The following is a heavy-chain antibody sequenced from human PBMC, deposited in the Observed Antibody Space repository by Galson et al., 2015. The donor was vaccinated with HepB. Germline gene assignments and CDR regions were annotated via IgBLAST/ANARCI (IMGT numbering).Heavy chain of an antibody. D-gene: IGHD6-13*01. CDR1: GDSVSSNSAA. CDR2: TYYRSKWYN. V-gene: IGHV6-1*01. CDR3: AREDRSSSWYSYYYYGMDV. J-gene: IGHJ6*02. Sequence: CAISGDSVSSNSAAWNWIRQSPSRGLEWLGRTYYRSKWYNDYAVSVKSRITINPDTSKNQFSLQLNSVTPEDTAVYYCAREDRSSSWYSYYYYGMDVWGHGTMVAVAS.